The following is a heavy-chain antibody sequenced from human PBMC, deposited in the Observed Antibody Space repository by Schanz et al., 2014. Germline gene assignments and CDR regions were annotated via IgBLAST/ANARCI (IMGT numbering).Heavy chain of an antibody. Sequence: EVQLVQSGAEVKKPGESLRISCKSSGYNFTSDWISWVRPMPGKRLEWMGRIDPSDSYTNYSPSFQGHVTISADKSIYTAYLQWSGLKASDPAIYYCARERMVGGYWSFDLWGRGTLVSVSS. CDR2: IDPSDSYT. CDR3: ARERMVGGYWSFDL. D-gene: IGHD3-10*01. CDR1: GYNFTSDW. J-gene: IGHJ2*01. V-gene: IGHV5-10-1*03.